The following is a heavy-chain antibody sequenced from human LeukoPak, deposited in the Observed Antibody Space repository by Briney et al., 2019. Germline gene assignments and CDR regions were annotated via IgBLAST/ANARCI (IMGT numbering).Heavy chain of an antibody. Sequence: SETLSLTCTVDGASFTSYYWGSIRKPPGKGLEWIGFSAHTGSSSYNPSLKSRVSISVDKSMNHFSLRLTSVTTADTAVYYCARYYGHVNGYYYYYDYWGQGTLVTVSS. CDR3: ARYYGHVNGYYYYYDY. J-gene: IGHJ4*02. D-gene: IGHD3-22*01. CDR2: SAHTGSS. CDR1: GASFTSYY. V-gene: IGHV4-59*01.